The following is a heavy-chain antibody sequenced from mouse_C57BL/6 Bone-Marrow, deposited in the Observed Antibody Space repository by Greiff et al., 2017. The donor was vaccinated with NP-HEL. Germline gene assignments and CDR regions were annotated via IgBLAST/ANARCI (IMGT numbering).Heavy chain of an antibody. CDR1: GYTFTSYW. V-gene: IGHV1-7*01. Sequence: VKLMESGAELAKPGASVKLSCKASGYTFTSYWMHWVKQRPGQGLEWIGYINPSSGYTKYNQKFKDKATLTADKSSSTAYMQLSSLTYEDSAVYYCARRWLLRLAWFAYWGQGTLVTVSA. J-gene: IGHJ3*01. CDR2: INPSSGYT. D-gene: IGHD2-3*01. CDR3: ARRWLLRLAWFAY.